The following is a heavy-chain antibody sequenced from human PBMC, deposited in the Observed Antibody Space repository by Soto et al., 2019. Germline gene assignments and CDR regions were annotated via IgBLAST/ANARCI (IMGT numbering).Heavy chain of an antibody. Sequence: PGGSLRLSCAASGFTFSSYGMHWVRQAPGKGLEWVAVIWYDGSNKYYADSVKGRFTISRDNSKNTLYLQMNSLRAEDTAVYYCARDFSYRLGELSFSLVYWGQGTLVTVSS. D-gene: IGHD3-16*02. V-gene: IGHV3-33*01. CDR1: GFTFSSYG. J-gene: IGHJ4*02. CDR3: ARDFSYRLGELSFSLVY. CDR2: IWYDGSNK.